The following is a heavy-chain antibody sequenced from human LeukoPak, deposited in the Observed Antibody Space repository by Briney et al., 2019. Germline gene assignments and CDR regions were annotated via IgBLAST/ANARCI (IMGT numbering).Heavy chain of an antibody. CDR2: MSHDGVKI. CDR1: GFTFRTYA. CDR3: AKSASAYYYMDV. V-gene: IGHV3-30*18. D-gene: IGHD4/OR15-4a*01. Sequence: GGSLRLSCAASGFTFRTYAMHWVRQAPGKGLEWVAFMSHDGVKIFHADSVKGRFTISRDNSKNTLYLQMNSLRAEDTAVYYCAKSASAYYYMDVWGRGTTVTVSS. J-gene: IGHJ6*03.